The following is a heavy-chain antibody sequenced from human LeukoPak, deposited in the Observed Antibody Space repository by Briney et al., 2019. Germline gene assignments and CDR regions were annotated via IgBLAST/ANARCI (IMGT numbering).Heavy chain of an antibody. CDR1: GFTFSSYA. J-gene: IGHJ1*01. V-gene: IGHV3-23*01. CDR2: ISGRADRT. D-gene: IGHD4-17*01. Sequence: PGGSLRLSCAASGFTFSSYAMSWVRQAPGKGLKWVSAISGRADRTYYADSVKGRFTISRGNFKNTLYLQMNSLRAEDTALYYCARARYGDYTSYFQHWGQGTLVTVSS. CDR3: ARARYGDYTSYFQH.